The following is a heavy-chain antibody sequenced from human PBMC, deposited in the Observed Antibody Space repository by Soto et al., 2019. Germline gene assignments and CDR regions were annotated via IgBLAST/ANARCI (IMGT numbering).Heavy chain of an antibody. CDR1: GFTFSSYG. CDR2: IWFDGNKE. V-gene: IGHV3-33*01. Sequence: QVQLVESGGGAVQPGRSLRLSCVASGFTFSSYGMHWVRQARGKGLEWVSVIWFDGNKEYYVDPVKGRFTISRDNSKKTLYLQMHSLRAEDKAVYYCTIGMGQQAPDYIDYWGQGTLVTVSS. D-gene: IGHD6-13*01. J-gene: IGHJ4*02. CDR3: TIGMGQQAPDYIDY.